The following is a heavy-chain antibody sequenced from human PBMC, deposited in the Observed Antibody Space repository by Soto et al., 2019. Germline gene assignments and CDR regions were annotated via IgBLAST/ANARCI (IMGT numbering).Heavy chain of an antibody. CDR3: ARVGHITNYGMAV. CDR2: IIPFFGTS. V-gene: IGHV1-69*01. CDR1: GGTFSSYP. Sequence: QVQLVQSGAEVKKPGSSVKVSCEASGGTFSSYPINWVRQVPGQGLEWMGGIIPFFGTSNYAQKFQGRVTITADDSTSTAYMELRSLRSEDTAVYYCARVGHITNYGMAVWGQGTTVTVSS. D-gene: IGHD1-26*01. J-gene: IGHJ6*02.